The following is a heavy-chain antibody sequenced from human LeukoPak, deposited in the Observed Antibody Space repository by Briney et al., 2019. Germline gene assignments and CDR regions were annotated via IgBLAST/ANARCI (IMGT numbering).Heavy chain of an antibody. J-gene: IGHJ4*02. CDR2: ISSSTSYI. CDR1: GFTFSNYA. CDR3: ARAGGSTVSHSDY. Sequence: GGSLRLSCAASGFTFSNYAISWVRQAPGKGLEWVSSISSSTSYIYYADSVKGRFTISKDNAKNSLYLQMNSLRAEDTAVYYCARAGGSTVSHSDYWGQGTLVTVSS. V-gene: IGHV3-21*01. D-gene: IGHD4-17*01.